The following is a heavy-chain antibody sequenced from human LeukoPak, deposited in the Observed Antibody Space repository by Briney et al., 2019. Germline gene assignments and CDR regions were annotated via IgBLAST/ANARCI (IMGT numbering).Heavy chain of an antibody. CDR1: GYTFTSYY. J-gene: IGHJ4*02. V-gene: IGHV1-46*01. CDR3: ARDQGFDCSSTSCSLMTSVGLDY. CDR2: INPSGGST. Sequence: EASVKVSFKASGYTFTSYYMHWVRQAPGQGLEWMGLINPSGGSTSYAQKFQGRVTMTRDMSPSTVYMELSSLRSEDTAVYYCARDQGFDCSSTSCSLMTSVGLDYWGQGTLVTVSS. D-gene: IGHD2-2*01.